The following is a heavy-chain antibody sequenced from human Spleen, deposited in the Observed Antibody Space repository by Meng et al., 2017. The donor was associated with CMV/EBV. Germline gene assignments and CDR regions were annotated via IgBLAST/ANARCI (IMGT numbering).Heavy chain of an antibody. J-gene: IGHJ6*02. CDR3: ARDQADIGYCSDTSCYPRLDYYGMNV. V-gene: IGHV3-21*01. CDR2: ISSSSTYI. D-gene: IGHD2-2*01. Sequence: GGSLRLSCAASAFTFGSYTMNWVRQAPGKGLEWVSSISSSSTYIYYADSVKGRFTISRDNAKNSLYLQMNSLRAEDTAVYYCARDQADIGYCSDTSCYPRLDYYGMNVWGQGTTVTVSS. CDR1: AFTFGSYT.